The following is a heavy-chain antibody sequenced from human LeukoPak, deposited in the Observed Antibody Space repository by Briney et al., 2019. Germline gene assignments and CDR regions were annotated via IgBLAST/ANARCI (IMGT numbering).Heavy chain of an antibody. D-gene: IGHD4-17*01. CDR2: IRYDGSNK. J-gene: IGHJ4*02. CDR1: GFTFSSYG. Sequence: GGSLRLSCAASGFTFSSYGMHWVRQAPGKGLEWVAFIRYDGSNKYYADSVKGRFTISRDNSKNTLYLQINSLRAEDTAVYYCAKEGPTRRLDYWGQGTLVTVSS. CDR3: AKEGPTRRLDY. V-gene: IGHV3-30*02.